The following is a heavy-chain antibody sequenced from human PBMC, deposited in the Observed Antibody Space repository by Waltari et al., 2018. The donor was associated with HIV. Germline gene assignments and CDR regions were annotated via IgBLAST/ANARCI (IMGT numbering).Heavy chain of an antibody. CDR2: VSQTGHTT. CDR3: AKDRDDYGDYAFDY. D-gene: IGHD4-17*01. V-gene: IGHV3-23*01. J-gene: IGHJ4*02. CDR1: GFNFNIYV. Sequence: EVQLLESGGGLVQPGGSLRLTCAASGFNFNIYVMNWVRQAPGERPEWVSLVSQTGHTTYYADSVKGRFTISRDNSKNTLYLQMNSLRAEDTAVYYCAKDRDDYGDYAFDYWGQGTLVTVSS.